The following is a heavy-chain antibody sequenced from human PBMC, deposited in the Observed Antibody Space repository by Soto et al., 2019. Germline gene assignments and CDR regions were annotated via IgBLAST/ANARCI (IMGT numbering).Heavy chain of an antibody. Sequence: EVQLVESGGGLVQPGGSLKLSCAASGASFSGSVMHWVRQASGKGLEWVGRIRTRANSYATTYGESVKGRFTISRDDSKNTAYLQMNSLKTEDTAIYYCSGSSSGDDYWRQGTLVTVSS. CDR2: IRTRANSYAT. CDR1: GASFSGSV. J-gene: IGHJ4*02. CDR3: SGSSSGDDY. V-gene: IGHV3-73*02. D-gene: IGHD3-10*01.